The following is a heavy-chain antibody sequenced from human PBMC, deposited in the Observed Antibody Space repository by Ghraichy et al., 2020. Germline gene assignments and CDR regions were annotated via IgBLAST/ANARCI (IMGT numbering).Heavy chain of an antibody. J-gene: IGHJ3*02. CDR2: IYQSGST. CDR1: GGSISSGGYS. V-gene: IGHV4-30-2*01. CDR3: ARAPARTASDAFDI. Sequence: SETLSLTCEVSGGSISSGGYSWSWIRQPPGKGLEWIGYIYQSGSTYYNPSLKGRLTISIDKSKNQFSLKLSSVTAADTAVYYCARAPARTASDAFDIWGQGTLVTVST. D-gene: IGHD2-21*02.